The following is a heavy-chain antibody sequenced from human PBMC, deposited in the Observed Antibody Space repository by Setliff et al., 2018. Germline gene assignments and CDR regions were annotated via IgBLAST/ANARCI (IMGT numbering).Heavy chain of an antibody. V-gene: IGHV5-51*01. D-gene: IGHD2-15*01. CDR3: ARVVGADGIGIGY. J-gene: IGHJ4*02. CDR2: IYPGDSDT. Sequence: GESLTISCRGSGYTFSDYWIGWVRQMPGKGLEWMGIIYPGDSDTRYSPSFQGQVTFSADKSISTAYLQWSSLKASGTATYYCARVVGADGIGIGYWGQGTVVTVSS. CDR1: GYTFSDYW.